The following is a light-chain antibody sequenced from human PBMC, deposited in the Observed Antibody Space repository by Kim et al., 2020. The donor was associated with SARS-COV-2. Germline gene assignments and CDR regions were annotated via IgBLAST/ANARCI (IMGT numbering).Light chain of an antibody. CDR2: YDT. CDR3: QVWDSGSDHWV. Sequence: PGKTATITCGGDDIGTKSVHWYQQKPGQAPVLVIYYDTDRPSGIPERFSASNSGSTATLTVSRVEAGDEADYYCQVWDSGSDHWVFGGGTQLTVL. V-gene: IGLV3-21*04. J-gene: IGLJ3*02. CDR1: DIGTKS.